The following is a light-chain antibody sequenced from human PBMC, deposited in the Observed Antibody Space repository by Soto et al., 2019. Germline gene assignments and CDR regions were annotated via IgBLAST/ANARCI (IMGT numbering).Light chain of an antibody. CDR2: KAS. V-gene: IGKV1-5*03. J-gene: IGKJ1*01. CDR1: QTISTW. Sequence: DLKMTQSPSTLSASVGERVTITCRASQTISTWLAWYQQKPGKPPNLLIYKASTLGSGVQSRFSGTGSGTEFTLTIRSLQPDDFATYYCQQYHSHWTCGQGTKVDIK. CDR3: QQYHSHWT.